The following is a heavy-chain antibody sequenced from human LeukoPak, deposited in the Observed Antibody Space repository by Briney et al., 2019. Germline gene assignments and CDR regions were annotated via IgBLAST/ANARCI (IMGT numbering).Heavy chain of an antibody. J-gene: IGHJ5*02. CDR3: ARDLIAVAGTFDP. CDR2: ISAYNGNT. D-gene: IGHD6-19*01. V-gene: IGHV1-18*01. Sequence: ASVKVSCKASGGTFSSYAISWVRQAPGQGPEWMGWISAYNGNTNYAQKLQGRVTMTTDTSTSTAYMELRSLRSDDTAVYYCARDLIAVAGTFDPWGQGTLVTVSS. CDR1: GGTFSSYA.